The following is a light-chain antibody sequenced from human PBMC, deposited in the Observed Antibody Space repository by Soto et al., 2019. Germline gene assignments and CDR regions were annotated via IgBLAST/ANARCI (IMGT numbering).Light chain of an antibody. CDR1: SEYSTYA. CDR3: QTWATGIGV. J-gene: IGLJ3*02. V-gene: IGLV4-69*01. CDR2: IKSDGSH. Sequence: QLVLTQSPSASASLGASVKLTCTLSSEYSTYAIAWHQQQPEKGPRYLMKIKSDGSHTKGDGIPDRLSGSSSGAERYLTISSLQSEDEADYYCQTWATGIGVFGGGTKVTVL.